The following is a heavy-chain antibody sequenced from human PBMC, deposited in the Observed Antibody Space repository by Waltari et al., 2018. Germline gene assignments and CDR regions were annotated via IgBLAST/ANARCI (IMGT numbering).Heavy chain of an antibody. CDR2: IYYSGST. CDR3: ARLQTYYDFWSGYYTGYAFDI. CDR1: GGSISSSSYY. V-gene: IGHV4-39*01. Sequence: LVKPSETLSLTCTVSGGSISSSSYYWGWIRQPPGKGLEWIGSIYYSGSTYYNPSLKSRVTISVDTSKNQFSLKLSSVTAADTAVYYCARLQTYYDFWSGYYTGYAFDIWGQGTMVTVSS. D-gene: IGHD3-3*01. J-gene: IGHJ3*02.